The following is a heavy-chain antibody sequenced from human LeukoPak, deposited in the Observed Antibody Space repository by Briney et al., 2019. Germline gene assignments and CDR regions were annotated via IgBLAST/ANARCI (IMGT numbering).Heavy chain of an antibody. CDR2: IYTGGST. D-gene: IGHD1-26*01. CDR3: ARENSGSYIEFDY. CDR1: GGSISSYY. J-gene: IGHJ4*02. V-gene: IGHV4-4*07. Sequence: PSETLSLTCTVSGGSISSYYWSWIRQPAGKGLEWIGRIYTGGSTNYNASLKSRVSMSVDTSKNQFSLKLSSVTAADTAVFYCARENSGSYIEFDYWGQGTLVTVSS.